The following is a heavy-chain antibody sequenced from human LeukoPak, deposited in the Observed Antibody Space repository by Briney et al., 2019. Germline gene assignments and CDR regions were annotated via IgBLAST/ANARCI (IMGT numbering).Heavy chain of an antibody. J-gene: IGHJ4*02. CDR2: IKRKTDGGTT. CDR3: ITPLPYSAQ. CDR1: GFTFTNAW. D-gene: IGHD2-21*01. V-gene: IGHV3-15*01. Sequence: PGGSLRLSCAASGFTFTNAWMSWVRQAPGKGLEWVGRIKRKTDGGTTEYAAPVKDRFSISRDDSKSMMYLQMNSLKTEDTAVYYCITPLPYSAQGGQGTLVTVSS.